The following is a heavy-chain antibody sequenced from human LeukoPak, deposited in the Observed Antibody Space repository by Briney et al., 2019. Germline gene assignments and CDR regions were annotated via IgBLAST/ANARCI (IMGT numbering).Heavy chain of an antibody. D-gene: IGHD3-16*02. CDR1: GFTFSSYA. Sequence: GGSLRLSCAASGFTFSSYAMSWVRQAPGKGLEWVSSIRGSSSYIYYADSVKGRFTISRHNAKNSLYLQMNSLRAEDTAVYYCARVPAGVIGMKDAFDIWGQGTMVTVSS. V-gene: IGHV3-21*01. J-gene: IGHJ3*02. CDR2: IRGSSSYI. CDR3: ARVPAGVIGMKDAFDI.